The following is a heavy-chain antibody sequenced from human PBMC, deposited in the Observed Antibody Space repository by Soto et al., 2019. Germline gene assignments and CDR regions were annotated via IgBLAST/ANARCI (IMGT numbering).Heavy chain of an antibody. CDR1: GFTLSNYA. CDR3: ARIKLVDFLFINVDVYDMDV. CDR2: ISSDSRYI. V-gene: IGHV3-48*02. J-gene: IGHJ6*02. D-gene: IGHD2-15*01. Sequence: EVQLVESGGGLVQPGGTLRLSCAASGFTLSNYAVNCVRQAPGKGLEWVSYISSDSRYIYHGDSVKGRFTISRDNARNSLNLQMISLRDEDMAVYYCARIKLVDFLFINVDVYDMDVCCQGTPGTVSS.